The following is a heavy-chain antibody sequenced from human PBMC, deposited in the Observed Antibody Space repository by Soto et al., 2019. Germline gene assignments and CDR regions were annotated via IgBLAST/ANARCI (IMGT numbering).Heavy chain of an antibody. CDR1: GYSISSGYY. D-gene: IGHD3-3*01. CDR3: ARASGNYYFDY. Sequence: ETLSLTCAVSGYSISSGYYWGWIRQPPGKGLEWIGSIYHSGSTYYNPSLKSRVTISVDTSKNQFSLKLSSVTAADTAVYYCARASGNYYFDYWGQGTLVTVSS. V-gene: IGHV4-38-2*01. CDR2: IYHSGST. J-gene: IGHJ4*02.